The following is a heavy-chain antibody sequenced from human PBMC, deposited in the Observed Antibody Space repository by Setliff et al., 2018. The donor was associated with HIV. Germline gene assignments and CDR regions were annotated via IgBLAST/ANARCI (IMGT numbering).Heavy chain of an antibody. J-gene: IGHJ4*02. Sequence: GGSLRLSCAASGFTFSDHYMSWIRQAPGRGLEWVANIKQDGSEKYYVDSVKGRFTISRDNAKNSLYLQMNSLRAEDTAVYYCAREGKGPAADYWGQGTLVTVSS. CDR3: AREGKGPAADY. V-gene: IGHV3-7*03. CDR1: GFTFSDHY. CDR2: IKQDGSEK. D-gene: IGHD3-10*01.